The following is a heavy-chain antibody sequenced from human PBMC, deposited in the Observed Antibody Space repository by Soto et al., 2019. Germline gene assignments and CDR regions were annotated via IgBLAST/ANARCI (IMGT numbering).Heavy chain of an antibody. CDR1: GFAFNMYG. J-gene: IGHJ5*01. V-gene: IGHV3-33*01. CDR3: ARDRRYSSSWYFRERLDS. D-gene: IGHD6-13*01. CDR2: IYYDGDEK. Sequence: LRLSCAASGFAFNMYGIHWLRQAPGKGLEWLAIIYYDGDEKYYAESVRGRFTVSRDNSKNTLYLQMDSLRVEDTAVYYCARDRRYSSSWYFRERLDSWGQGTLVTVSS.